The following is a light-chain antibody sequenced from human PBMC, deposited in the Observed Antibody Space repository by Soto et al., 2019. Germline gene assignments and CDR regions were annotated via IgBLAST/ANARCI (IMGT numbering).Light chain of an antibody. Sequence: EIVMTQSPATLSVSPGERATLSCRASQRVSRNLAWYQQKPGQAPRLLIYDASTRATGIPDRFSGSGSGTDFTLTISRLEPEDFAVYYCPQYGSSGSFGQGTKVDIK. V-gene: IGKV3-20*01. CDR1: QRVSRN. J-gene: IGKJ1*01. CDR2: DAS. CDR3: PQYGSSGS.